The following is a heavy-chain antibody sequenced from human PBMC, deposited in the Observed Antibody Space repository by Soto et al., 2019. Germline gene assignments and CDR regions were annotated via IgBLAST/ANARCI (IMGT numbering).Heavy chain of an antibody. CDR1: GFTFRSYW. Sequence: EVQVVESGGGLVQPGGSLRVSCVGSGFTFRSYWMSWVRQAPGKGLEWVANIRPDGSENYYVDSVKGRFTISRDNAKNSLYLQMSSLRAEDTAVYYCAREEGATVANNWFDSWGQGALVTVSS. D-gene: IGHD4-17*01. V-gene: IGHV3-7*03. CDR2: IRPDGSEN. J-gene: IGHJ5*01. CDR3: AREEGATVANNWFDS.